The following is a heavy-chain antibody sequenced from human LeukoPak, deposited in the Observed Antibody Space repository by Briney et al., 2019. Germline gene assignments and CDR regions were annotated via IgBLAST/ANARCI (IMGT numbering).Heavy chain of an antibody. Sequence: GGSLRLSYAASGFTVSSNYMSWVRQAPGKGLEWVSVIYSGGSTYYADSVKGRFTISRDNSKNTLYLQMNSLRAEDTAVYYCARTMVRGVIRYYYYMDVWGKGTTVTVSS. V-gene: IGHV3-66*02. D-gene: IGHD3-10*01. J-gene: IGHJ6*03. CDR3: ARTMVRGVIRYYYYMDV. CDR2: IYSGGST. CDR1: GFTVSSNY.